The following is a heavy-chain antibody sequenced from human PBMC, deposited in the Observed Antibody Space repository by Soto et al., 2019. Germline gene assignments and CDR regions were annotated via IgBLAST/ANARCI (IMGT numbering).Heavy chain of an antibody. J-gene: IGHJ4*02. CDR1: GFTFSLYD. Sequence: EVQLVESGGGLVQSGGSLRLSCAASGFTFSLYDMHWVRQTTENRLEWVSAIGTPGDTYYTDSVKGRFTISRETAKNSLYLQMNSLRVGDTAVYYCVRARVAQWFGDQLFWGQGILVTVLS. CDR3: VRARVAQWFGDQLF. CDR2: IGTPGDT. V-gene: IGHV3-13*04. D-gene: IGHD3-10*01.